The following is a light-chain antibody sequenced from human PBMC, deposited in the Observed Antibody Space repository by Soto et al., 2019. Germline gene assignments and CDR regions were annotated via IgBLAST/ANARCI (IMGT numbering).Light chain of an antibody. CDR1: SSHVGAYNY. J-gene: IGLJ1*01. CDR2: DVS. Sequence: QSVLTQPASVSGSPGQSITISCTGTSSHVGAYNYVSWYQQHPGKAPKLMIYDVSNRPSGVSNRFSGSKSGNTASLSISGLQAEDEADYYCSSHTNISPYVFGTGTKVT. V-gene: IGLV2-14*01. CDR3: SSHTNISPYV.